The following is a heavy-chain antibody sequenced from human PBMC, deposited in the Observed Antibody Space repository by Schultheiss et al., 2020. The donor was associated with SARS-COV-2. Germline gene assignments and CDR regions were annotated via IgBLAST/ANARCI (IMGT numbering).Heavy chain of an antibody. Sequence: SQTLSLTCAVYGGSISTYYWSWIRQPPGKGLEWIGYIYYSGSTNYNPSLKSRVTISVDTSKNQFSLKLSSVTAADTAVYYCARGGYSYGSFGYYGMDVWGQGTTVTVSS. CDR2: IYYSGST. CDR1: GGSISTYY. V-gene: IGHV4-59*01. J-gene: IGHJ6*02. CDR3: ARGGYSYGSFGYYGMDV. D-gene: IGHD5-18*01.